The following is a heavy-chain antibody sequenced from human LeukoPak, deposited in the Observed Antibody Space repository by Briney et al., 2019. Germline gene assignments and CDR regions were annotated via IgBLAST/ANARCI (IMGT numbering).Heavy chain of an antibody. V-gene: IGHV3-9*01. CDR2: ISWNSGSI. D-gene: IGHD6-19*01. CDR3: AKAPYSSGWYYFDY. J-gene: IGHJ4*02. CDR1: GFTFDDYA. Sequence: GGSLRLPCAASGFTFDDYAMHWVRQAPGKGLEWVSGISWNSGSIGYADSVKGRFTISRDNAKNSLYLQMNSLRAEDTALYYCAKAPYSSGWYYFDYWGQGTLVTVSS.